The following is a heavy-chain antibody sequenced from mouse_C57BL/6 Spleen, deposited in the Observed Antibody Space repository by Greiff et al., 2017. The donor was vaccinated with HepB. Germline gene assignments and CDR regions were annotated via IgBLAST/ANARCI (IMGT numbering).Heavy chain of an antibody. CDR2: INPNYGTT. CDR3: ARSSSGYVDWFAY. Sequence: VHVKQSGPELVKPGASVKISCKASGYSFTDYNMNWVKQSNGKSLEWIGVINPNYGTTSYNQKFKGKATLTVDQSSSTAYMQLNCLTSEDSAVYYCARSSSGYVDWFAYWGQGTLVTVSA. V-gene: IGHV1-39*01. J-gene: IGHJ3*01. D-gene: IGHD3-2*02. CDR1: GYSFTDYN.